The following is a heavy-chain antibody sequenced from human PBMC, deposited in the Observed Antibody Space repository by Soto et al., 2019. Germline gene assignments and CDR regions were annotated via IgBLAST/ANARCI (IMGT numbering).Heavy chain of an antibody. CDR1: GFTVSSNY. J-gene: IGHJ5*02. CDR2: ISSSGSTI. Sequence: LRLSCAASGFTVSSNYMSWVRQAPGKGLEWVSYISSSGSTIYYADSVKGRFTISRDNAKNSLYLQMNSLRAEDTAVYYCARDPFPVQGLKLRWSWFDPWGQGTLVTVSS. V-gene: IGHV3-11*01. CDR3: ARDPFPVQGLKLRWSWFDP. D-gene: IGHD4-17*01.